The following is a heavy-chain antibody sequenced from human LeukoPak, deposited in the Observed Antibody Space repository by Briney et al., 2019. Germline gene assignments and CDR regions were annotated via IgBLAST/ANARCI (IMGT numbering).Heavy chain of an antibody. J-gene: IGHJ4*02. Sequence: PGGSLRLSCAASGFTFSSYEMNWVRQAPGKGLEWVSYISSSGSTIYYADSVKGRFTISRDNAKNSLYLQMNSLRAEDTAVYYCASGYDFWSGYYFGEDYWGQGTLVTVSS. CDR2: ISSSGSTI. CDR1: GFTFSSYE. CDR3: ASGYDFWSGYYFGEDY. D-gene: IGHD3-3*01. V-gene: IGHV3-48*03.